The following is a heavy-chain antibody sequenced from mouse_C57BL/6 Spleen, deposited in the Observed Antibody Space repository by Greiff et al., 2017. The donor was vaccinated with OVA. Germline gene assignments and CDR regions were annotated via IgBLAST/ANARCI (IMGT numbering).Heavy chain of an antibody. CDR2: IYPRSGNT. V-gene: IGHV1-81*01. J-gene: IGHJ4*01. Sequence: VQLQQSGAELARPGASVKLSCTASGYTFTSYGISWVKQRTGQGLEWIGEIYPRSGNTYYNEKFKGKATLTADKSSSTAYMELRSLTSEDSAVYFCARSGFITTVVATSYYAMDYWGQGTSVTVSS. CDR1: GYTFTSYG. CDR3: ARSGFITTVVATSYYAMDY. D-gene: IGHD1-1*01.